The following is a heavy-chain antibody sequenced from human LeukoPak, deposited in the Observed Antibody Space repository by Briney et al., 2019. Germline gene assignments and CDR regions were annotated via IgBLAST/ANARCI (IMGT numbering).Heavy chain of an antibody. CDR2: ISGSGGGT. V-gene: IGHV3-23*01. Sequence: RGSLRLSCVASGFTFSDYAMSWVRQAPGKGPEWFSGISGSGGGTFYADSVKGRFTISRDNSKDTLYLQMNSLRVEDTAVYYCAKVLSGSQDYWGQGTLVTVFS. CDR3: AKVLSGSQDY. D-gene: IGHD1-26*01. CDR1: GFTFSDYA. J-gene: IGHJ4*02.